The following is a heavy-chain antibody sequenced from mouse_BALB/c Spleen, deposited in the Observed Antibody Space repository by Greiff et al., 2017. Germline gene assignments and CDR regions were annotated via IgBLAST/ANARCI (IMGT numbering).Heavy chain of an antibody. CDR3: AREGTGTGAMDY. CDR2: ISTYYGDA. Sequence: QVQLQQSGAELVRPGVSVKISCKGSGYTFTDYAMHWVKQSHAKSLEWIGVISTYYGDASYNQKFKGKATMTVDKSSSTAYMELARLTSEDSAIYYCAREGTGTGAMDYWGQGTSVTVSS. J-gene: IGHJ4*01. V-gene: IGHV1S137*01. D-gene: IGHD4-1*01. CDR1: GYTFTDYA.